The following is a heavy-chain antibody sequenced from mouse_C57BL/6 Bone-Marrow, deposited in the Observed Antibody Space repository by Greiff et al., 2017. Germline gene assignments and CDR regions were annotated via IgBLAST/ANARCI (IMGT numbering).Heavy chain of an antibody. V-gene: IGHV3-8*01. Sequence: DVQLQESGPGLAKPSQTLSLTCSVTGYSITSDYWNWIRKFPGNKLEYMGYISYSGSTYYNPSLKSRISITRATSKNQYYLQLNFVTTEDTATYYCARWRGLYVCSSYVGYFEVWGTGTTVTVSS. CDR2: ISYSGST. CDR1: GYSITSDY. CDR3: ARWRGLYVCSSYVGYFEV. J-gene: IGHJ1*03. D-gene: IGHD1-1*01.